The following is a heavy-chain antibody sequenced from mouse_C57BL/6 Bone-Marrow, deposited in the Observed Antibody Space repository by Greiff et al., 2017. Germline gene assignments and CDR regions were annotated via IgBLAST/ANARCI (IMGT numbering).Heavy chain of an antibody. J-gene: IGHJ3*01. CDR1: GFTFSSYA. CDR2: ISDGGSYT. V-gene: IGHV5-4*03. CDR3: ARTNGDGIAY. D-gene: IGHD4-1*01. Sequence: DVKLVESGGGLVKPGGSLKLSCAASGFTFSSYAMSWVRQTPEKRLEWVATISDGGSYTYYPDNVKGRFTISRDNAKNNLYLQMSHLKSEDTAMYYCARTNGDGIAYWGQGTLVTVSA.